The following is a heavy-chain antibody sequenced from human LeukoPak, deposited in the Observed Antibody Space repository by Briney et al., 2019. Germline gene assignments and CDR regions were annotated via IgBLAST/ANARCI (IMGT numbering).Heavy chain of an antibody. CDR3: ARRGGIVVVPAAIPYYFDY. D-gene: IGHD2-2*01. CDR2: IYSGDNT. V-gene: IGHV3-66*04. Sequence: PGGSLRLSCAASGFTVSSNYMSWVRQAPGKGLEWVSVIYSGDNTYYADSVKGRFTISRDISKNTLYLQMNSLRAEDTAVYYCARRGGIVVVPAAIPYYFDYWGQGTLVTVSS. CDR1: GFTVSSNY. J-gene: IGHJ4*02.